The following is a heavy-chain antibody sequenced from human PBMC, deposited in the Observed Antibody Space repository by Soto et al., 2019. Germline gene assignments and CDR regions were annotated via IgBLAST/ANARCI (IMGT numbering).Heavy chain of an antibody. D-gene: IGHD3-3*01. CDR2: INHSGST. CDR1: GGSFSGYY. Sequence: SETLSLTCAVYGGSFSGYYWSRIRQPPGKGLEWIGEINHSGSTNYNPSLKSRVTISVDTSKNQFSLKLSSVTAADTAVYYCARSNDFWSGYYPFYYYYGMDVWGQGTTVTVSS. J-gene: IGHJ6*02. CDR3: ARSNDFWSGYYPFYYYYGMDV. V-gene: IGHV4-34*01.